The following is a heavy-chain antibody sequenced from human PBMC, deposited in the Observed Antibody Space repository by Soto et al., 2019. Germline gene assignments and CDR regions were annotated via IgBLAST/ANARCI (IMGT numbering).Heavy chain of an antibody. CDR1: GFMLTSYG. CDR3: ARDGTTTGKHYYGMDI. V-gene: IGHV3-23*01. CDR2: IGRTGDT. D-gene: IGHD1-1*01. J-gene: IGHJ6*02. Sequence: PGGSLRLSCEVSGFMLTSYGMNWVRQTPDKGLEWVSTIGRTGDTFYADSVRGRFTISRDNSNDTLFLQMNSLRAEDTALYFCARDGTTTGKHYYGMDIWGQGTTVTVPS.